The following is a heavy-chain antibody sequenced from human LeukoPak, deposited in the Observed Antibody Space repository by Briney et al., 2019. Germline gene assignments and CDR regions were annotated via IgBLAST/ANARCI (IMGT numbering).Heavy chain of an antibody. CDR3: ARGLPPLTIFGVVKQNWFDP. CDR2: INPNSGGT. Sequence: ASVKVSCKASGYTFTGYYMHWVRQAPGQGLEWMGWINPNSGGTNYAQKFQGRVTMTRDTSISTAYMELSRLRSDDTAVYYCARGLPPLTIFGVVKQNWFDPWGQGTLVTVSS. J-gene: IGHJ5*02. V-gene: IGHV1-2*02. D-gene: IGHD3-3*01. CDR1: GYTFTGYY.